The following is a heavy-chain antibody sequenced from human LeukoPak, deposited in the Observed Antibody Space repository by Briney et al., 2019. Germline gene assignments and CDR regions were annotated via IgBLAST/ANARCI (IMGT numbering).Heavy chain of an antibody. V-gene: IGHV3-30*18. Sequence: GGSLRLSCAASGFTFSSYGMHWVRQAPGKGLEWVAVISYDGSNKYYADSVKGRSTISRDNSKNTLYLQMNSLRAEDTAVYYCAKDLVDTAMGIDYWGRGTLVTVSS. CDR1: GFTFSSYG. CDR3: AKDLVDTAMGIDY. J-gene: IGHJ4*02. D-gene: IGHD5-18*01. CDR2: ISYDGSNK.